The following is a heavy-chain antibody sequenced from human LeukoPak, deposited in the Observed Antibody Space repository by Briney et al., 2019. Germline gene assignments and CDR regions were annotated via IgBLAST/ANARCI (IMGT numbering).Heavy chain of an antibody. D-gene: IGHD3-9*01. Sequence: GFLRPFCATSGITGSRKFQGLVPLASGQGPGFGPIYFIDGKTFYAESVKGRFTISRDNSKNTLYLQMNSLRPEDTAVYYCAREGRYDILTAYYPLNNWGQGARVTVSS. CDR3: AREGRYDILTAYYPLNN. CDR2: YFIDGKT. V-gene: IGHV3-66*02. CDR1: GITGSRKF. J-gene: IGHJ4*02.